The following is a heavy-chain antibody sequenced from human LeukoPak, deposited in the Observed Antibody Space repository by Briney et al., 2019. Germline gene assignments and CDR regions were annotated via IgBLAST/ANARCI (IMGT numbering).Heavy chain of an antibody. Sequence: GASVKVSCKASGYTFTDYGISWVRQAPGQGPEWMGWISAYNGNTNYAQKLQGRVTMTRDTSTSTAYMELRSLRSDDTAVYYCASPNRSGWLMGMDVWGQGTTVTVSS. D-gene: IGHD6-19*01. V-gene: IGHV1-18*01. J-gene: IGHJ6*02. CDR3: ASPNRSGWLMGMDV. CDR1: GYTFTDYG. CDR2: ISAYNGNT.